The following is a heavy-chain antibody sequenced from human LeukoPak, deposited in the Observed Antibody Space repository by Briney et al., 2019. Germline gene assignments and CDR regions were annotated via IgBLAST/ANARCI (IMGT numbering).Heavy chain of an antibody. CDR2: INHGGST. CDR1: GGSFSGYS. V-gene: IGHV4-34*01. D-gene: IGHD4-17*01. CDR3: ARDRYGDHTYFDY. J-gene: IGHJ4*02. Sequence: SETLSLTCAVYGGSFSGYSWSWIRQPPGKGLEWIGEINHGGSTNYNPSLKSRVTISVDRSKNQFSLKLNSVTAADTAVYYCARDRYGDHTYFDYWGQGTLVTVSS.